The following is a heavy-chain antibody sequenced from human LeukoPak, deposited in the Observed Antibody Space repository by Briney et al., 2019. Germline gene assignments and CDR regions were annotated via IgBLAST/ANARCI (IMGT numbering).Heavy chain of an antibody. CDR3: ARGLWFGDENPPYFDY. J-gene: IGHJ4*02. V-gene: IGHV4-61*02. Sequence: SETLSLTCTVSGGSISSGSYYWSWIRQPAGKGLEWIGRIYTSGSTNYNPSLKSRVTISIDTSKNQFSLKLSSVTAADTAVYYCARGLWFGDENPPYFDYWGQGTLVTVSS. CDR1: GGSISSGSYY. D-gene: IGHD3-10*01. CDR2: IYTSGST.